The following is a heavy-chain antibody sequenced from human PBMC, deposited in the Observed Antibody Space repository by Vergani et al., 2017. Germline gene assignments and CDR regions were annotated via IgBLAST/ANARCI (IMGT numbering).Heavy chain of an antibody. CDR3: ARASRYSGYEYYYYYYGMDV. D-gene: IGHD5-12*01. Sequence: QVQLQESGPGLVKPSGTLSLTCSVPGGSISSSNWWSWVRQPPGKALEWIGEIYHSGSTNHNPSLKSRVTISVDKSKNQFSRKLSSVTAADTAVYFCARASRYSGYEYYYYYYGMDVWDQG. CDR2: IYHSGST. CDR1: GGSISSSNW. J-gene: IGHJ6*02. V-gene: IGHV4-4*02.